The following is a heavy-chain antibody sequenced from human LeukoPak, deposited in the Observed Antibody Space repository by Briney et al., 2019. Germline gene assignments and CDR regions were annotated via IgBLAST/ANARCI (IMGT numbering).Heavy chain of an antibody. V-gene: IGHV3-74*01. CDR1: GFTLSNYW. CDR3: ASSYGSGRFDP. D-gene: IGHD3-10*01. J-gene: IGHJ5*02. Sequence: GGSLRLSCAASGFTLSNYWMHWVRQAPGKGLVWVSLINSAGSTTTYADSVKGRFTISRDNAKNTLYLQMNSLRAEDTAVYYCASSYGSGRFDPWGQGTLVTVSS. CDR2: INSAGSTT.